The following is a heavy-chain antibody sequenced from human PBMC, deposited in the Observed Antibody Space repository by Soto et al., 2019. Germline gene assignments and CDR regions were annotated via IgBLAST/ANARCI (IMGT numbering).Heavy chain of an antibody. CDR2: ISSSSSYI. J-gene: IGHJ6*03. CDR1: GFTFSSYS. V-gene: IGHV3-21*01. CDR3: AREALEWLTYYMDV. Sequence: GGSLRLSCAASGFTFSSYSMNWVRQAPGKGLEWVSSISSSSSYIYYADSVKGRFTISRDNAKNSLYLQMNSLRAEDTAVYYCAREALEWLTYYMDVWGKGTTVTVSS. D-gene: IGHD3-3*01.